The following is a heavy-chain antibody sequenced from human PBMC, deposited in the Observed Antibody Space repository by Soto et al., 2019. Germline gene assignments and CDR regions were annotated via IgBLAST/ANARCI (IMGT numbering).Heavy chain of an antibody. CDR1: GGSISSYY. V-gene: IGHV4-59*01. CDR3: ARDRIYYGSGRNNNWFDP. D-gene: IGHD3-10*01. J-gene: IGHJ5*02. Sequence: SETLSLTCTVSGGSISSYYWSWIRQPPGKGLEWIGYIYYSGSTNYNPSLKSRVTISVDTSKNQFSLKLSSVTAADTAVYYCARDRIYYGSGRNNNWFDPWGQGTLVTVSS. CDR2: IYYSGST.